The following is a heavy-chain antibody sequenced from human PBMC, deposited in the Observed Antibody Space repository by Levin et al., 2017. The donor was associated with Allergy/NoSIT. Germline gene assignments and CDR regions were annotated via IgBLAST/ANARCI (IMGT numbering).Heavy chain of an antibody. CDR1: EFIVSSNY. Sequence: GGSLRLSCAASEFIVSSNYMSWVRQAPGKGLDWVSVIYSSGRAYYADSVKGRFTISRDNSKNTLYLQMNSLRAEDTAVYYCVARSNGMDVWGQGTTVTVSS. J-gene: IGHJ6*02. CDR3: VARSNGMDV. D-gene: IGHD5-12*01. CDR2: IYSSGRA. V-gene: IGHV3-66*01.